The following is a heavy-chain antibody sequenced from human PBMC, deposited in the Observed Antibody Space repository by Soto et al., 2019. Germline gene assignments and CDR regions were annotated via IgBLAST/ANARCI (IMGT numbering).Heavy chain of an antibody. CDR3: ARDCSSASCYAGAGYYYYMDV. CDR2: ISAYNGNT. D-gene: IGHD2-2*01. CDR1: DYTFTSYG. V-gene: IGHV1-18*01. J-gene: IGHJ6*03. Sequence: ASVKVSCKASDYTFTSYGISWVRQAPGQGLEWMGWISAYNGNTNYAQKLQGRVTMTTDTSTSTAYMELRGLRSDDTAVYYCARDCSSASCYAGAGYYYYMDVWGKGTTVTVSS.